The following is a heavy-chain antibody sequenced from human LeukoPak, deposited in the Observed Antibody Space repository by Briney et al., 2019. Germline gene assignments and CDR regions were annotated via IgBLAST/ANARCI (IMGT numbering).Heavy chain of an antibody. CDR1: GFTFSSYG. Sequence: GGSLRLSCAASGFTFSSYGMHWVRQAPGKGLEWVAFIRYDGSNKYYADSVKGRFTISRDNSKNTLYLQMNSLRAEDTAVYYCAKDRQSGYYYYLDVWGKGTTVTVSS. CDR3: AKDRQSGYYYYLDV. CDR2: IRYDGSNK. J-gene: IGHJ6*03. V-gene: IGHV3-30*02.